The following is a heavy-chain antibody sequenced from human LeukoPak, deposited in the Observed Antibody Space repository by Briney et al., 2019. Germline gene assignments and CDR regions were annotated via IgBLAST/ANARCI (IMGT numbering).Heavy chain of an antibody. CDR2: INPIGGGT. CDR3: AAGLNYVFDY. CDR1: GYTFTSYH. V-gene: IGHV1-46*01. J-gene: IGHJ4*02. Sequence: ASVKVSCKASGYTFTSYHMHWVRQAPGQGLEWMGIINPIGGGTTYAQRFQGRVTMASDTSTSTAYMELSSLRSEDTAVYYCAAGLNYVFDYWGQGTLVTVSS. D-gene: IGHD1-7*01.